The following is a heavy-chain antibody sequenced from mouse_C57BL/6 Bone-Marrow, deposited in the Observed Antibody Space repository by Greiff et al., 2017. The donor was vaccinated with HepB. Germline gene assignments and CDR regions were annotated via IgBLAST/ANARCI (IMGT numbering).Heavy chain of an antibody. CDR3: ARRGGYYCYAMGY. D-gene: IGHD2-3*01. Sequence: EVQLQQSGPELVKPGASVKISCKASGYTFTDYYMNWVKQSHGKSLEWIGDINPNNGGTSYNQKFKGKATLTVDKSSSTAYMELRSLTSEDSAVYYGARRGGYYCYAMGYWGQGTSVTVSS. J-gene: IGHJ4*01. CDR2: INPNNGGT. V-gene: IGHV1-26*01. CDR1: GYTFTDYY.